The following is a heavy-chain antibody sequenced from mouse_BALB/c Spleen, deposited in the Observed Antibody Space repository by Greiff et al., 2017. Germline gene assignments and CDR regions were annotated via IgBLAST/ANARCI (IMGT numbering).Heavy chain of an antibody. V-gene: IGHV5-6-5*01. CDR3: ARGYDYDAMDY. CDR2: ISSGGST. J-gene: IGHJ4*01. CDR1: GFTFSSYA. Sequence: DVHLVESGGGLVKPGGSLKLSCAASGFTFSSYAMSWVRQTPEKRLEWVASISSGGSTYYPDSVKGRFTISRDNARNILYLQMSSLRSEDTAMYYCARGYDYDAMDYWGQGTSVTVSS.